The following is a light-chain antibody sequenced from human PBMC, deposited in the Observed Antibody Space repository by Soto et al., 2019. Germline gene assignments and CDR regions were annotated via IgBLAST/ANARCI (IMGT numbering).Light chain of an antibody. CDR1: QSVNSNY. CDR2: DTS. Sequence: EIVLMQSPGTLSLSPGEVATLSCRSSQSVNSNYLAWYQQKPGQAPTVLIFDTSRRATAVPDRFSGSGSGTDFTLTIRRLEPDDFAVYYRQQYGSSQFKFGPGNKGNIK. CDR3: QQYGSSQFK. J-gene: IGKJ3*01. V-gene: IGKV3-20*01.